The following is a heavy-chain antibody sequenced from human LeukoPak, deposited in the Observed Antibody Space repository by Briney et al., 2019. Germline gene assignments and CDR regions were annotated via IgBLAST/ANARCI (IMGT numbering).Heavy chain of an antibody. CDR3: ARDHEEWLVLAFDV. CDR1: IGTFSSYA. D-gene: IGHD6-19*01. CDR2: IVPIYGRT. J-gene: IGHJ3*01. Sequence: SVKVFCKPSIGTFSSYAISWVRQAPGQGLEWMGRIVPIYGRTDYAQKFEGRVTITADKSTNTAYMELRSLRSDDTAVYYCARDHEEWLVLAFDVWGHGTMVTVSS. V-gene: IGHV1-69*04.